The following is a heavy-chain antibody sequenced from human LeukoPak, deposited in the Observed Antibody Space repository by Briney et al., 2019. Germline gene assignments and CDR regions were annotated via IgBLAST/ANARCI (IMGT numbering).Heavy chain of an antibody. CDR2: VSSDGGIK. V-gene: IGHV3-30*03. Sequence: GGSLRLSCAASGFTFSNYGIHWVRQAPGKGLEWVTLVSSDGGIKYYADSVKGRFSVSRDISKNTLYLQMNSLRVDDTAVYYCARDSETTPIHVLGYWGQGTLVTVSS. D-gene: IGHD2-15*01. CDR3: ARDSETTPIHVLGY. CDR1: GFTFSNYG. J-gene: IGHJ4*02.